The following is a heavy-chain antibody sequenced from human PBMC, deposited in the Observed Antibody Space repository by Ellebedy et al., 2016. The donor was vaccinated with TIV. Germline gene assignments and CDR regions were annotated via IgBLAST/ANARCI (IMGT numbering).Heavy chain of an antibody. CDR2: IYYSGST. D-gene: IGHD3-10*01. CDR3: ARDRGPGGWFNP. V-gene: IGHV4-39*07. CDR1: GGSISSSSYY. Sequence: SETLSLXXTVSGGSISSSSYYWGWIRQPPGKGLEWIGSIYYSGSTYYNPSLKSRVTISVDTSKNQFSLKLSSVTAADTAVYYCARDRGPGGWFNPWGQGTLVTVSS. J-gene: IGHJ5*02.